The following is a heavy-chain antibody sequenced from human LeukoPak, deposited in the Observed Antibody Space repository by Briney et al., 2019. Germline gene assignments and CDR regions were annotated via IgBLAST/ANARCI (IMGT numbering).Heavy chain of an antibody. V-gene: IGHV1-2*02. Sequence: ASVKVSCKASGYTFDGYYKHWVRQAPGQGLEWMGWINPNSGGTNYAQKFQGRVTMTRDTSISTAYMELSRLRSDDTAMYYCARSSGWKYNIDYWGQGTLVTVSS. CDR1: GYTFDGYY. J-gene: IGHJ4*02. CDR2: INPNSGGT. CDR3: ARSSGWKYNIDY. D-gene: IGHD6-19*01.